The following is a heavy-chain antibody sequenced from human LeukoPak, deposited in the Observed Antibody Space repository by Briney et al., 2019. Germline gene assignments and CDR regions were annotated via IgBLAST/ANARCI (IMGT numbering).Heavy chain of an antibody. CDR3: ARGKITIFGNYYYYMDV. CDR2: IYYSGGT. Sequence: PSETLSLTCTVSGGSISSYYWSWIRQPPGKGLEWIGYIYYSGGTNYNPSLKSRVTISVDTSKNQFSLKLSSETTADTAVYYCARGKITIFGNYYYYMDVWAKGPRSPSP. D-gene: IGHD3-3*01. CDR1: GGSISSYY. J-gene: IGHJ6*03. V-gene: IGHV4-59*01.